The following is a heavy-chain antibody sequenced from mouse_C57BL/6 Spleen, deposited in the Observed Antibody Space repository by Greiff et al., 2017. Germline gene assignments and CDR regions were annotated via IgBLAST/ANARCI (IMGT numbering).Heavy chain of an antibody. CDR2: IDPANGNT. Sequence: EVQLVESVAELVRPGASVKLSCTASGFNIKNTYMHWVKQRPEQGLEWIGRIDPANGNTKYAPKFQGKATITADTSSNTAYLQLSSLTSEYTAIYYCARGITTVVAHYYAMDYWGQGTSVTVSS. J-gene: IGHJ4*01. D-gene: IGHD1-1*01. V-gene: IGHV14-3*01. CDR1: GFNIKNTY. CDR3: ARGITTVVAHYYAMDY.